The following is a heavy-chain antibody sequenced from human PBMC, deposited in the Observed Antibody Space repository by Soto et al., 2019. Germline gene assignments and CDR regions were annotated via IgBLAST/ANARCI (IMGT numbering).Heavy chain of an antibody. J-gene: IGHJ5*02. CDR3: ARSSALYDVLRFS. CDR1: GFTFSDYY. V-gene: IGHV3-11*01. D-gene: IGHD3-3*01. CDR2: ISGSGATI. Sequence: QVQLAESGGGLVKPGESLRLSCAVSGFTFSDYYMSWIRQTPGKGLEWISYISGSGATISYADSVKGRFTISRDNAKNSLYLQMSSLGAEDTAVYYCARSSALYDVLRFSWGQGTLVTVSS.